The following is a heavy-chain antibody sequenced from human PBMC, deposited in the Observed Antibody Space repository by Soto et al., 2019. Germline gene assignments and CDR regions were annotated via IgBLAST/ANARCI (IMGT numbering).Heavy chain of an antibody. CDR3: ARYGSSHGFDI. CDR2: IYYSGST. D-gene: IGHD4-17*01. V-gene: IGHV4-30-4*01. CDR1: GGSISSGDYY. Sequence: EQLQESGPGLVKPSQTLSLTCTVSGGSISSGDYYWSWIRQPLGKGLEWIGYIYYSGSTYYNPSLNSRVTISVDTSNNHFSLKVSSVTAADTAVYSCARYGSSHGFDIWGQGTMVTVSS. J-gene: IGHJ3*02.